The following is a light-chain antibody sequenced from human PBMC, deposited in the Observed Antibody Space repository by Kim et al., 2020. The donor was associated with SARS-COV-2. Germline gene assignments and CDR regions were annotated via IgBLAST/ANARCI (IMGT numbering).Light chain of an antibody. V-gene: IGKV3-20*01. CDR3: QQYGLFT. Sequence: SLSPGERATLSCRASQSVSSSYLAWYQQKPGQAPRLLIYGASSRATGIPDRFSGSGSGTDFTLTISRLEPEDFAVYYCQQYGLFTFGPGTKVDIK. J-gene: IGKJ3*01. CDR2: GAS. CDR1: QSVSSSY.